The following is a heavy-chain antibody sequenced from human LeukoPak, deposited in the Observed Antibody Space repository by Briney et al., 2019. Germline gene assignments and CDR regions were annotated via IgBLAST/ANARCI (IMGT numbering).Heavy chain of an antibody. J-gene: IGHJ4*02. CDR1: SGSFSSSRTY. CDR3: ARGGANFWSGYFDS. D-gene: IGHD3-3*01. V-gene: IGHV4-39*02. Sequence: SETVSLTCSVSSGSFSSSRTYWGWIRQPPGKGLEWIGFMYYRGSTYYNPSLKNRVAISLDTSKNHFSLRLSTVTATDTAVYNCARGGANFWSGYFDSWGQGTPVIVSS. CDR2: MYYRGST.